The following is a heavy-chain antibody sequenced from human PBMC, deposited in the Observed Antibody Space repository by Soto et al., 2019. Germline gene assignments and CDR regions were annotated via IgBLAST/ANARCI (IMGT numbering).Heavy chain of an antibody. CDR1: GFTFSSYW. J-gene: IGHJ6*02. V-gene: IGHV3-74*01. CDR3: AKRGAHSYYDFWSGQTDGLDV. Sequence: PGGSLRLSCAASGFTFSSYWMHWVRQAPGKGLVWVSRINNDGSSTSYADSVKGRFTISRDNAKNTLYLQMNSLRAEDTAVYYCAKRGAHSYYDFWSGQTDGLDVRGQGTTVTVSS. CDR2: INNDGSST. D-gene: IGHD3-3*01.